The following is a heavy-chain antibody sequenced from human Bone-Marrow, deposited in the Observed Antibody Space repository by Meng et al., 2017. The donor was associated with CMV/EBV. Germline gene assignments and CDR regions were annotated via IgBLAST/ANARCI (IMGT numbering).Heavy chain of an antibody. Sequence: SGDSISNSDYLWAWIRQPPGKGLEWIATFHYSGITVDNPSLRSRVTKSVDTSRNQFSLKLTSMTAADTAVYFCARRAVGRTTDYFDYWGQGTLVTVSS. V-gene: IGHV4-39*01. CDR2: FHYSGIT. CDR1: GDSISNSDYL. J-gene: IGHJ4*02. CDR3: ARRAVGRTTDYFDY. D-gene: IGHD1-26*01.